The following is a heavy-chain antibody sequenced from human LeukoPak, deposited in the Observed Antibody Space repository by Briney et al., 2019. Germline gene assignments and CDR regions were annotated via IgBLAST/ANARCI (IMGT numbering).Heavy chain of an antibody. CDR3: ARAIAARLYYYYMDV. V-gene: IGHV4-38-2*02. J-gene: IGHJ6*03. CDR1: GYSISSDYY. CDR2: IHHSGRT. D-gene: IGHD6-6*01. Sequence: SETLSLTCTVSGYSISSDYYWGWIRQPPGKGLEWIGSIHHSGRTYYNPSLKSRVTMSVDTSKNQFSLKLSSVTAADTAVYYCARAIAARLYYYYMDVWGKGTTVTVSS.